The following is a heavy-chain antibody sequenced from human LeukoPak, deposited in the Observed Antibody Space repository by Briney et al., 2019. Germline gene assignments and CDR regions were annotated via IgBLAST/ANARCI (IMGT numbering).Heavy chain of an antibody. D-gene: IGHD3-10*01. J-gene: IGHJ4*02. CDR3: ASYYASGLFDY. Sequence: GGSLRLSCAASGFTFSDYAMNWVRQAPGKGLEWVASIRYDGTDKYYQDSVKGRFTISRDNSKSTLYLQMNSLRADDAALYYCASYYASGLFDYWGQGTLVTVSS. V-gene: IGHV3-30*02. CDR1: GFTFSDYA. CDR2: IRYDGTDK.